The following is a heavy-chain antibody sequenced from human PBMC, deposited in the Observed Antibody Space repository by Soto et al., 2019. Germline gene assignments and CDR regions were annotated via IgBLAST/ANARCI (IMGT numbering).Heavy chain of an antibody. V-gene: IGHV4-30-2*01. J-gene: IGHJ5*02. Sequence: QLQLQESGSGLVKPSQTLSLTCAVSGGSISSDTYSWSWIRQPPGKGLEWVGYIHHSGNTYFNPSLKSRVTISVDRSKNQLSLKLTSVTAADTAVYYGARTMLLGWFDPWGQGTLVTVSS. D-gene: IGHD2-15*01. CDR2: IHHSGNT. CDR1: GGSISSDTYS. CDR3: ARTMLLGWFDP.